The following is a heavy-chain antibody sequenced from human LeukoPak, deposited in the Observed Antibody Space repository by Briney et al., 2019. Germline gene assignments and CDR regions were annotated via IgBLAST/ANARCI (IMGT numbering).Heavy chain of an antibody. V-gene: IGHV3-21*01. CDR1: GFTFSCYT. CDR3: ARDLLHDFSDY. D-gene: IGHD3-3*01. Sequence: GGSLRLSCAASGFTFSCYTMSWVRQAPGKGLEWVSSISSSSSYIYYADSVKGRFTISRDNAKNSLYLQMNSLRAEDTAVYYCARDLLHDFSDYWGQGTLVTVSS. CDR2: ISSSSSYI. J-gene: IGHJ4*02.